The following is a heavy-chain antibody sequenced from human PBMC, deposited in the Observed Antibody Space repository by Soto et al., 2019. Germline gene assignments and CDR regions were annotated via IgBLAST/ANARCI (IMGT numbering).Heavy chain of an antibody. CDR2: IHYGVNS. V-gene: IGHV4-59*08. Sequence: PSETLSLTSTVSCGSISSYCCSWFRQPPGKGLYCIGHIHYGVNSDXXPSLRSRXXMSVDTSKNHXSLKLXSVTAAYTALYYWARQGFGALHGLVDVWGQGTTVX. CDR3: ARQGFGALHGLVDV. CDR1: CGSISSYC. J-gene: IGHJ6*02. D-gene: IGHD3-10*01.